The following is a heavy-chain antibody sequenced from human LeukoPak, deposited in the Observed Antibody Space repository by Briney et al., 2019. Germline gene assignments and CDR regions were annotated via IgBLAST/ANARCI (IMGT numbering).Heavy chain of an antibody. CDR1: GVSINDYY. J-gene: IGHJ1*01. Sequence: PSETLSLTCGVFGVSINDYYWSWIRQSPGKGLEWIGEISHTEGTRYNPSLESRVTMSVGTSENQLSLKLIFVTTADTAVYYCARIRCGHSGSVCYNHWGLGTLVTVSS. CDR2: ISHTEGT. D-gene: IGHD3-9*01. V-gene: IGHV4-34*01. CDR3: ARIRCGHSGSVCYNH.